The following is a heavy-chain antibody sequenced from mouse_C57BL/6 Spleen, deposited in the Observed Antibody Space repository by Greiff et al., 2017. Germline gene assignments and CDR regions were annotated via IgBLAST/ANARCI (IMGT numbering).Heavy chain of an antibody. CDR1: GYTFTSYW. CDR3: ARGDYDYAGYGDFDV. J-gene: IGHJ1*03. D-gene: IGHD2-4*01. Sequence: QVQLQQPGAELVRPGSSVKLSCKASGYTFTSYWMDWVKQRPGQGLEWIGNIYPSDSETHYNQKFKDKDTLTVDKSSSTAYMQLSSLTCEDSAVYYCARGDYDYAGYGDFDVWGTGTTVTVSS. V-gene: IGHV1-61*01. CDR2: IYPSDSET.